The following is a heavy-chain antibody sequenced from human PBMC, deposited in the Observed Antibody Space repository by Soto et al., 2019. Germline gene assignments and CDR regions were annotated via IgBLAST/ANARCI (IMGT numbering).Heavy chain of an antibody. V-gene: IGHV4-34*01. Sequence: SETLSLTCTVSGGSISSYYWSWIRQPPGKGLEWIGEINLSGSTNYNPYLKSRVTISVDTSKNQFSLKLSSVTAADTAVYYCARGPYCSGGSCPYYFDYWGQGTLVTVSS. CDR3: ARGPYCSGGSCPYYFDY. D-gene: IGHD2-15*01. CDR1: GGSISSYY. J-gene: IGHJ4*02. CDR2: INLSGST.